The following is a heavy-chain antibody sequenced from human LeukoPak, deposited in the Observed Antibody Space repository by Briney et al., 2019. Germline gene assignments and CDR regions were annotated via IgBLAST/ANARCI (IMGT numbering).Heavy chain of an antibody. CDR3: AKLSGDYYGSSMDV. J-gene: IGHJ6*03. V-gene: IGHV3-30*02. CDR2: IRYDGSNK. D-gene: IGHD3-10*01. Sequence: PGGSLRLSCAASGFTFSSYGMHWVRQAPGKGLEWVAFIRYDGSNKYYADSVKGRFTISRDNSKNTLYLQMNSLRAEDTAVYYCAKLSGDYYGSSMDVWGKGTTVTISS. CDR1: GFTFSSYG.